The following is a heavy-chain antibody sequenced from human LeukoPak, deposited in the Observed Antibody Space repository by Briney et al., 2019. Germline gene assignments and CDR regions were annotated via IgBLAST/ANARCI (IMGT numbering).Heavy chain of an antibody. J-gene: IGHJ3*02. CDR1: GFTFSNAW. V-gene: IGHV3-53*01. CDR3: ARGIIGGDCYECPAFDI. CDR2: IYSGGST. Sequence: GGSLRLSCAASGFTFSNAWMSWVRQAPGKGLEWVSVIYSGGSTYYADSVKGRFTISRDNSKNTLYLQMNSLRAEDTAVYYCARGIIGGDCYECPAFDIWGQGTMVTVSS. D-gene: IGHD2-21*02.